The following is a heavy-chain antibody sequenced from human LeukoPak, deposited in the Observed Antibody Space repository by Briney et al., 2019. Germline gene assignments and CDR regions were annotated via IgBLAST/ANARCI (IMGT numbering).Heavy chain of an antibody. CDR2: INSDGSNT. CDR1: GFTFSSYW. CDR3: ARETAMAPDY. J-gene: IGHJ4*02. D-gene: IGHD5-18*01. V-gene: IGHV3-74*01. Sequence: GGSLRLSCAASGFTFSSYWMHWVRQVPGKGLVWVSRINSDGSNTRYADSVKGRFTISRDNSKNTLFLQMNSLRAEDTAVYYCARETAMAPDYWGQGTLVTVSS.